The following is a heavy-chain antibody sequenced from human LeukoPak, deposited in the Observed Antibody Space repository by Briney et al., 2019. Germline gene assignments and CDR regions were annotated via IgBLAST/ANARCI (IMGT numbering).Heavy chain of an antibody. V-gene: IGHV3-30*02. CDR1: GFTFNNYG. Sequence: AGGSLRLSCAASGFTFNNYGMHWVRQAPGKGLEWVAFIRYDGSNKYYADSVKGRFTISRDNSKKMLYLQMNSLRTEDTAVYYCSKELAPGGQGTLVTVSS. CDR2: IRYDGSNK. J-gene: IGHJ4*02. CDR3: SKELAP.